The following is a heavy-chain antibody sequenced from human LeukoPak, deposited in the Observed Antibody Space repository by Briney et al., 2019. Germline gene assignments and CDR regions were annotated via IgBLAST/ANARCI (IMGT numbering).Heavy chain of an antibody. CDR3: AREGQRIAAAFRFDP. J-gene: IGHJ5*02. CDR2: IIPILGIA. D-gene: IGHD6-13*01. Sequence: ASVNVSCKASGGTFSSYAISWVGQAPGQGLEWMGRIIPILGIANYAQKFQGRVTITADKSTSTAYMELSSLRSEDTAVYYCAREGQRIAAAFRFDPWGQGTLVTVSS. CDR1: GGTFSSYA. V-gene: IGHV1-69*04.